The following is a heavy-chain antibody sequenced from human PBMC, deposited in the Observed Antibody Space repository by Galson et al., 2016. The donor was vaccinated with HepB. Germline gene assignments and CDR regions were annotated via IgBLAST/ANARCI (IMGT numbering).Heavy chain of an antibody. D-gene: IGHD1-26*01. Sequence: SLRLSCAASGFTFRSNVINWVCRAPGKGLEWVSGISGSGGSTYYADSVRGRFTISRDNSKNTLYLQMNSLRAEDTAVYYCAKDLLGGTFIPYFFDYWGQGTLVTVSS. CDR1: GFTFRSNV. CDR2: ISGSGGST. CDR3: AKDLLGGTFIPYFFDY. V-gene: IGHV3-23*01. J-gene: IGHJ4*02.